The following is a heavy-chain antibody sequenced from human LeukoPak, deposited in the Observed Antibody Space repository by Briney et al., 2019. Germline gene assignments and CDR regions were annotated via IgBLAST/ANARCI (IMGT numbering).Heavy chain of an antibody. V-gene: IGHV3-7*01. CDR3: AGGQGWHFDL. D-gene: IGHD2-15*01. CDR1: GITFSNLW. CDR2: IKQDGSEE. J-gene: IGHJ2*01. Sequence: GGSLRLSCAASGITFSNLWMSWFRQAPGKGLEWVADIKQDGSEEHYVASVKGRFTISRDNAELYLQMNSLRAEDTAVYYCAGGQGWHFDLWGRGTLITVSS.